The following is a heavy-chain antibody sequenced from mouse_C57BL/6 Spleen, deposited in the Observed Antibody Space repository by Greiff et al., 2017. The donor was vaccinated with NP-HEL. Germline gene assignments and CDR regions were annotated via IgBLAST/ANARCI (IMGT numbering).Heavy chain of an antibody. D-gene: IGHD3-3*01. J-gene: IGHJ3*01. Sequence: EVQLQQSGPELVKPGASVKISCKASGYTFTDYYMNWVKQSHGKSLEWIGDINPNNGGTSHNQKFKGKATLTVDKSSSTAYMELRSLTSEDSAVYYCARRDVGFAYGGQGTLVTVSA. CDR3: ARRDVGFAY. CDR1: GYTFTDYY. V-gene: IGHV1-26*01. CDR2: INPNNGGT.